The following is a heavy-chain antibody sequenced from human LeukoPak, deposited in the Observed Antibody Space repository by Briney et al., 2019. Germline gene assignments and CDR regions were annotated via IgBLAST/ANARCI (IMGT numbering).Heavy chain of an antibody. Sequence: SETLSLTCAVYGGSFSGYDWSWIRQPPGKGLDRVGEINRSGSTNYNPSLKSRVPITIDTSQHQFSMKLSSVAAADAPVYYHGIRLLDYWGQGTLVTVSS. J-gene: IGHJ4*02. D-gene: IGHD1-1*01. CDR3: GIRLLDY. CDR2: INRSGST. CDR1: GGSFSGYD. V-gene: IGHV4-34*01.